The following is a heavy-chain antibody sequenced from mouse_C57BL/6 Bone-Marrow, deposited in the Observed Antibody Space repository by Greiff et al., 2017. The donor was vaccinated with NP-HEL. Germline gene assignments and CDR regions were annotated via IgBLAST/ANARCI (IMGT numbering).Heavy chain of an antibody. D-gene: IGHD2-3*01. V-gene: IGHV5-16*01. J-gene: IGHJ3*01. CDR3: ARDGYYVPFAY. Sequence: EVQLVESEGGLVQPGSSMKLSCTASGFTFSDYYMAWVRQVPEKGLEWVANINSDGSSTYYLDSLKSRFIIPRDNAKNILYLHMRSLKSEDTATYDCARDGYYVPFAYWGQGTLVTVSA. CDR1: GFTFSDYY. CDR2: INSDGSST.